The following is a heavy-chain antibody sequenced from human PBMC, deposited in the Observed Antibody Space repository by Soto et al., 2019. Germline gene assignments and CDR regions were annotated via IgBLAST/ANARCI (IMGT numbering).Heavy chain of an antibody. CDR1: GVTFKDYG. J-gene: IGHJ2*01. Sequence: PGGSLRLSSGAPGVTFKDYGMHWVRQAPGKGLEWVAVISYDGKQTYYADSVKGRFTISKDKSKRTLFLQMDSLRVDDTAVYYCARDGWGSNWYFDLWGRGTLVTAPQ. D-gene: IGHD3-16*01. CDR2: ISYDGKQT. V-gene: IGHV3-30*03. CDR3: ARDGWGSNWYFDL.